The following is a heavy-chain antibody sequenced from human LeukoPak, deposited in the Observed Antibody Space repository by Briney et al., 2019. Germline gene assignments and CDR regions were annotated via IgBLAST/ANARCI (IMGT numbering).Heavy chain of an antibody. CDR3: ARHLIVGATMVWEALGY. CDR1: GGSISSYY. J-gene: IGHJ4*02. CDR2: INYSGST. Sequence: SETLSLICTVSGGSISSYYWSWIRQPPGKGLEWIGYINYSGSTNYNPSLKSRVTISVDTSKNQFSLKLNSVTAADTAVYYCARHLIVGATMVWEALGYWGQGTLVTVSS. D-gene: IGHD1-26*01. V-gene: IGHV4-59*08.